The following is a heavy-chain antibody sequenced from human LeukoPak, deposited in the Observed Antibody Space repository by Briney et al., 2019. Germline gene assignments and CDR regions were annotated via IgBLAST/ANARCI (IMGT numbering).Heavy chain of an antibody. V-gene: IGHV3-33*01. Sequence: GESLRLSCAASGFTFSSYGMHRVRQAPGKGLEWVAVIWYDGSNKYYADSVKGRFTISRDNSKNTLYLQMNSLRAEDTAVYYCARDGDSGSAFDIWGQGTMVTVSS. J-gene: IGHJ3*02. D-gene: IGHD1-26*01. CDR2: IWYDGSNK. CDR3: ARDGDSGSAFDI. CDR1: GFTFSSYG.